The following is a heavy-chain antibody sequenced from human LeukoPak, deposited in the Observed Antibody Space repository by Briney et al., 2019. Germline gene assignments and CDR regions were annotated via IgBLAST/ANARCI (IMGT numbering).Heavy chain of an antibody. CDR2: ISGRGDTT. CDR3: AKAAPSTVVTGGYFDY. J-gene: IGHJ4*02. Sequence: GGSLRLSCAASGFTFNIYAMSWVRQAPGKGLEWVSAISGRGDTTYYADSVKGRFTFSRDNSKNTLYLQMNSLRAEDTAVYYCAKAAPSTVVTGGYFDYWGQGTLVTVPS. D-gene: IGHD4-23*01. CDR1: GFTFNIYA. V-gene: IGHV3-23*01.